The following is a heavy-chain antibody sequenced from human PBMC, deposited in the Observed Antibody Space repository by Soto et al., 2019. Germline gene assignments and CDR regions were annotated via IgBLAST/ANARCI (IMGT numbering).Heavy chain of an antibody. Sequence: PGGSLRLPCSASGFTFRSFAIHWVRPAPGKGLEYVSAISSNGGSTYYADSVKGRFTISRDNSKNTLYLQMSSLRAEDTAVYYCVKDMTGLKYWYFDLWGRGTLVTVSS. CDR2: ISSNGGST. J-gene: IGHJ2*01. CDR3: VKDMTGLKYWYFDL. D-gene: IGHD1-20*01. CDR1: GFTFRSFA. V-gene: IGHV3-64D*06.